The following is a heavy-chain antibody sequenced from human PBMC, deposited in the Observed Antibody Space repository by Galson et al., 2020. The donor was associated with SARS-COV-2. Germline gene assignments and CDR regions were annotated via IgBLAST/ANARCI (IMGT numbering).Heavy chain of an antibody. CDR3: ARALASGIVIVTATHCDY. CDR1: GGSISSGSYY. D-gene: IGHD2-21*02. J-gene: IGHJ4*02. CDR2: IYTSGST. V-gene: IGHV4-61*09. Sequence: SETLSLTCTVSGGSISSGSYYWSWIRQPAGKGLEWIGHIYTSGSTSYNPSLKSRVTISIDTSKNQFSLMLNSVTAADTAVYNCARALASGIVIVTATHCDYWGQGALVAFSA.